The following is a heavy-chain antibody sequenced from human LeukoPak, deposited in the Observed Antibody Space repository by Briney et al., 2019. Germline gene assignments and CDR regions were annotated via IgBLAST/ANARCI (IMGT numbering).Heavy chain of an antibody. J-gene: IGHJ4*02. CDR1: GFTFSSYG. V-gene: IGHV3-23*01. D-gene: IGHD3-22*01. CDR3: AKEGYYDSSGYKKMGGFDY. Sequence: GGSLRLSCAASGFTFSSYGMSWVRQAPGKGLEWVSAIGGSGGSTYYADSVKGRFTISRDNSKNTLYLQMNSLRAEDTAVYYCAKEGYYDSSGYKKMGGFDYWGQGTLVTVSS. CDR2: IGGSGGST.